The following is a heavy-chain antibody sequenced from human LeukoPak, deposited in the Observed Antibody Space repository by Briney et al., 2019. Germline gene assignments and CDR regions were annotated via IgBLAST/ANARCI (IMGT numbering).Heavy chain of an antibody. CDR3: ANRADYGDYALFDY. D-gene: IGHD4-17*01. V-gene: IGHV3-30*18. J-gene: IGHJ4*02. CDR1: GFTFSNYG. Sequence: GGSLRLSCAASGFTFSNYGMHWVRQAPGKVLEWVEVISYDGSNKYYADSVKGRFTISRDNSKNTLYLQMNSLRAEDTAVYYCANRADYGDYALFDYWGQGTLVTVSS. CDR2: ISYDGSNK.